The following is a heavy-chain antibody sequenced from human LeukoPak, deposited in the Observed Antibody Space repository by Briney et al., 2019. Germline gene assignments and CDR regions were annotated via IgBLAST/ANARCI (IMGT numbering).Heavy chain of an antibody. CDR3: AKQTYSGWSSSFDF. J-gene: IGHJ4*02. D-gene: IGHD6-19*01. CDR2: LSDSGDST. Sequence: GGSLRLSCAASGFTFTNYAMTWVRQAPGKGLEWVSALSDSGDSTYCATSVRGRFTVSRDNSQNTVFLQMNGLRAEDTALYYCAKQTYSGWSSSFDFWGQGILVTVSS. CDR1: GFTFTNYA. V-gene: IGHV3-23*01.